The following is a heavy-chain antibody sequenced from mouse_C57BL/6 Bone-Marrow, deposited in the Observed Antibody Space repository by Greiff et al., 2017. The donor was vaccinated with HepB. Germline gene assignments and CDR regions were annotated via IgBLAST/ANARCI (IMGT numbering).Heavy chain of an antibody. Sequence: QVQLQQSGAELVRPGASVTLSCKASGYTFTDYEMHWVKQTPVHGLEWIGAIDPETGGTAYNQKFKGKAILTADNSSSTAYMELRSLTSEDSAVYYCTSSGDYYGSSYFFYAMDYWGQGTSVTVSS. CDR2: IDPETGGT. CDR3: TSSGDYYGSSYFFYAMDY. CDR1: GYTFTDYE. V-gene: IGHV1-15*01. D-gene: IGHD1-1*01. J-gene: IGHJ4*01.